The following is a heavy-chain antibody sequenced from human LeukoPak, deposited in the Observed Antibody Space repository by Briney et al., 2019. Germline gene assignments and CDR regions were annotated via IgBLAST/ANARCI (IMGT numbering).Heavy chain of an antibody. CDR2: ISGSSGII. D-gene: IGHD2-15*01. CDR1: GFTFNTYT. V-gene: IGHV3-21*05. Sequence: GGSLRLSCAASGFTFNTYTMNWVRQAPGKGLEWVSYISGSSGIIDYADSVKGRFTISRDNAKNSLYLQMNSLRAEDTAVYYCARDRLASAGTGDYWGQGTLVTVSS. J-gene: IGHJ4*02. CDR3: ARDRLASAGTGDY.